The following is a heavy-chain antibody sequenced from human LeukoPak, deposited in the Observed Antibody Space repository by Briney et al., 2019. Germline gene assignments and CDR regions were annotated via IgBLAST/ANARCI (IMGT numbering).Heavy chain of an antibody. Sequence: SETLSLTCTVSGGSISNYHWSWTPRPPGGGLEWIGYISYRGRTHYNPSLKSRVTISVDASKNQFSLKLSFVTAADAAVYDCARGQYFCDYWGQGTLNTVSS. D-gene: IGHD2/OR15-2a*01. CDR3: ARGQYFCDY. J-gene: IGHJ4*02. CDR1: GGSISNYH. V-gene: IGHV4-59*01. CDR2: ISYRGRT.